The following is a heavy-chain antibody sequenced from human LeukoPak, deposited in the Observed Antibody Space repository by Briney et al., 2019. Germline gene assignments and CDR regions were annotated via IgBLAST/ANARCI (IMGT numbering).Heavy chain of an antibody. Sequence: RAAVTVSFMASGYTLTNYGLSGVRQAPGQGGEGMGWISAYKGNTNYTQKLQGRVTITTDTSTRTAYMELRSLRSDDTAVYYCARVVVIAADAFDILGQGTMVTVSS. J-gene: IGHJ3*02. CDR2: ISAYKGNT. V-gene: IGHV1-18*01. CDR1: GYTLTNYG. CDR3: ARVVVIAADAFDI. D-gene: IGHD2-15*01.